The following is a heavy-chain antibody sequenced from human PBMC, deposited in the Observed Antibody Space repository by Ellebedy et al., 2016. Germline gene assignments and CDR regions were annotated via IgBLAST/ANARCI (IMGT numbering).Heavy chain of an antibody. CDR1: GYSFASYG. Sequence: ASVKVSCKASGYSFASYGITWVRQAPGQGLEWMGWINTQNGNTYYAQKFQGRVTFITDTTTSTAYMELRSLRSDDTAMYYCARRGWDFWSGYLGYWGQGTLVTVSS. CDR2: INTQNGNT. D-gene: IGHD3-3*01. CDR3: ARRGWDFWSGYLGY. J-gene: IGHJ4*02. V-gene: IGHV1-18*04.